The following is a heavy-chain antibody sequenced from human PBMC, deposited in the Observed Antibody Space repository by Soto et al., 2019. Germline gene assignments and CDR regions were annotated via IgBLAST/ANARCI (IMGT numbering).Heavy chain of an antibody. CDR3: ATDIVVVPAAGDYYYYGMDV. J-gene: IGHJ6*02. CDR1: GGSISSSSYY. CDR2: IYYRGST. D-gene: IGHD2-2*01. V-gene: IGHV4-39*01. Sequence: SETLSLTCTVSGGSISSSSYYWGWIRQPPGKGLEWIGSIYYRGSTYYNPSLKSRVTISVDTSKNQFSLKLSSVTAADTAVYYCATDIVVVPAAGDYYYYGMDVWGQGTTVTVSS.